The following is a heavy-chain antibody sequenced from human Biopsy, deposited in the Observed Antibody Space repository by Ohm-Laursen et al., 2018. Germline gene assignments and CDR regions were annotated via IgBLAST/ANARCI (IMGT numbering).Heavy chain of an antibody. J-gene: IGHJ5*02. CDR2: IYNTETT. Sequence: GALSLTCTVSGGSISSSTTYYWAWLRQPPGKGLEWIGSIYNTETTFYNPSLKIRVTISVDTSTNQFSLKVSSATAADTALYFCARHPTGFWFDPWGHGTLVTVSS. V-gene: IGHV4-39*01. CDR1: GGSISSSTTYY. CDR3: ARHPTGFWFDP.